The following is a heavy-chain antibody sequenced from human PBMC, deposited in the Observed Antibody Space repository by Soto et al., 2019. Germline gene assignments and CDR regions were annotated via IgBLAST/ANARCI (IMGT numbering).Heavy chain of an antibody. CDR1: GGTFSSYT. V-gene: IGHV1-69*02. CDR3: ARVSNLISLYCPADGGFDP. Sequence: QVQLVQSGAEVKKPGSSVKVSCKASGGTFSSYTISWVRQAPGQGLEWMGRIIPILGIANYAQKFQGRVTIDGDKSTSTAYMELSSLRSEDTAVYYCARVSNLISLYCPADGGFDPWVQGTLVTVSS. J-gene: IGHJ5*02. D-gene: IGHD3-3*02. CDR2: IIPILGIA.